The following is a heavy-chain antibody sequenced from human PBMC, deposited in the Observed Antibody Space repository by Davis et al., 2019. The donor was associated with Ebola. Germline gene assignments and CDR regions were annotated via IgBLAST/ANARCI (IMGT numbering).Heavy chain of an antibody. CDR1: GFKSGFTLSAYA. CDR2: ISYDGTYK. Sequence: GESLKISCAASGFKSGFTLSAYAMHWVRQAPGKGLEWLAVISYDGTYKYYADSVRGRFTISRDNSKSTLFLQMDSLRAEDTAVYYCAKNLVVISDSYGMDVWGQGTTVTVSS. J-gene: IGHJ6*02. CDR3: AKNLVVISDSYGMDV. D-gene: IGHD2-21*02. V-gene: IGHV3-30-3*01.